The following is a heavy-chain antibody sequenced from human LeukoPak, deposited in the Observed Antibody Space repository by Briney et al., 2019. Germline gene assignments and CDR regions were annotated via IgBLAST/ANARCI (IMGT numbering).Heavy chain of an antibody. CDR2: ISSRGTHI. J-gene: IGHJ4*02. CDR3: AKRDYDVLTSINQ. Sequence: GSLRLSCAASGFAFNSYTIKWVRQAPGEGLELVSGISSRGTHIYNADSVKGRFTISRDNAENSVSLQMSSLRAEDTAVYYCAKRDYDVLTSINQWGQGTLVTVSS. CDR1: GFAFNSYT. D-gene: IGHD3-9*01. V-gene: IGHV3-21*04.